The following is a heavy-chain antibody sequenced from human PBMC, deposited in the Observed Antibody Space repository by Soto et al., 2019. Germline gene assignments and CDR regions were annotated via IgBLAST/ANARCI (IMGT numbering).Heavy chain of an antibody. CDR3: ARANDILSEYNGFDP. J-gene: IGHJ5*02. D-gene: IGHD3-9*01. V-gene: IGHV1-18*01. CDR2: ISAYNGNT. CDR1: GYTFPSYG. Sequence: ASVKVSCQASGYTFPSYGISWLRQAPGQGLEWMGWISAYNGNTNYAQKLQGRVTMTTDTSTSTAYMELRSLRSDDTAVYYCARANDILSEYNGFDPWGQGTLVTVSS.